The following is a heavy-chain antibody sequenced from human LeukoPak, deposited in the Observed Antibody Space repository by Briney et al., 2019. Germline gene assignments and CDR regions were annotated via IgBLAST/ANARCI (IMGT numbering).Heavy chain of an antibody. V-gene: IGHV4-34*01. CDR3: ARDLGSRSR. Sequence: PSETLSLTCAVYGGSFSGYYWSWIRQPPGKGLEWIGEINHSGSTNYNPSLKSRVTISVDTSKNQFSLKLSSVTAADTAVYYCARDLGSRSRWGQGTLVTVSS. J-gene: IGHJ4*02. CDR2: INHSGST. CDR1: GGSFSGYY. D-gene: IGHD3-10*01.